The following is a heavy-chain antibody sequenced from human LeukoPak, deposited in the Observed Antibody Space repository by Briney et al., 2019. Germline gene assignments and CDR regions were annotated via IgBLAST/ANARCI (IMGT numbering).Heavy chain of an antibody. J-gene: IGHJ4*02. V-gene: IGHV4-39*07. Sequence: SETLSLTCTVSGGSVYTSDYYWGWVRQPPGKGPEWIGDIFYTGKTNYNPPLKSRVSISIDTSKNQFSLKLTSVTAADTAVYYCARVFDSWGQGTLVTVSS. CDR1: GGSVYTSDYY. CDR3: ARVFDS. CDR2: IFYTGKT.